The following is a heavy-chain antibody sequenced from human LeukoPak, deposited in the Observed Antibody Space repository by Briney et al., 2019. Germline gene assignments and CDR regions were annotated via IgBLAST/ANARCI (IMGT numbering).Heavy chain of an antibody. J-gene: IGHJ4*02. Sequence: KPSETLSLTCTVSGGSFSGYYWGWIRQTPGKGLEWIGYIYSSGTTNYNRSLQSRVIISLDTPKNQFSLKVTSVTAADTAMYFCARRISSWNVYIDKWGQGIQVTVSS. D-gene: IGHD1-1*01. CDR1: GGSFSGYY. V-gene: IGHV4-59*08. CDR3: ARRISSWNVYIDK. CDR2: IYSSGTT.